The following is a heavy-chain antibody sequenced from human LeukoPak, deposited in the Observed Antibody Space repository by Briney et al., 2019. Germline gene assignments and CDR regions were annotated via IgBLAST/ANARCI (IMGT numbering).Heavy chain of an antibody. V-gene: IGHV4-59*01. CDR1: GDSISSYY. D-gene: IGHD6-13*01. CDR2: IYHSGST. Sequence: PSESLSLTCTVSGDSISSYYWSWIRQPPGKGLEWIGYIYHSGSTNYNPSLKSRVTISADTSKDQFSLKLASVTAADTAVYYCATGYSSTWYYFDYWGHGILVTVSS. CDR3: ATGYSSTWYYFDY. J-gene: IGHJ4*01.